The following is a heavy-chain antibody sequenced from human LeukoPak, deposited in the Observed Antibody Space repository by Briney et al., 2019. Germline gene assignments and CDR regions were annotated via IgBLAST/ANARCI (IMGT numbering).Heavy chain of an antibody. Sequence: ASVKVSCKASGYTFTSYYMHWVRQAPGQGLEWMGIINPSGGSTSYAQKFQGRVTMTRDTSTSTVYMELSSLRSEDTAVYYCARAAGSYDYVWGSYPSDYWGQGTLVTVSS. J-gene: IGHJ4*02. V-gene: IGHV1-46*01. CDR2: INPSGGST. CDR3: ARAAGSYDYVWGSYPSDY. D-gene: IGHD3-16*01. CDR1: GYTFTSYY.